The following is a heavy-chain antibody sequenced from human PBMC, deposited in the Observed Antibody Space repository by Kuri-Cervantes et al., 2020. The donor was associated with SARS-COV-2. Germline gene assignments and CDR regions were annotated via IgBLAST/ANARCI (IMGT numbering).Heavy chain of an antibody. Sequence: GGSLRLSCAASGFTFSSYSMNWVRQAPGKGLEWVSSISSSSYIYYADSVKGRFTISRDNAKNSLYLQMNSLRAEDTAVYYCARDRDDYVWGSYRNFDYWGQGTLVTVSS. CDR1: GFTFSSYS. D-gene: IGHD3-16*02. CDR3: ARDRDDYVWGSYRNFDY. CDR2: ISSSSYI. V-gene: IGHV3-21*01. J-gene: IGHJ4*02.